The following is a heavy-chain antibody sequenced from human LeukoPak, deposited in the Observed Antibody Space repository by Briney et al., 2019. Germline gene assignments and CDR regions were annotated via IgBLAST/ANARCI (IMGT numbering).Heavy chain of an antibody. CDR1: GFTFSSYA. CDR2: ISYDGSNK. D-gene: IGHD5-18*01. J-gene: IGHJ4*02. V-gene: IGHV3-30-3*01. CDR3: ARGDGSYGFGY. Sequence: SGGSLRLSCAASGFTFSSYAMHWVRQAPGKGLEWVAVISYDGSNKYYADSVKGRFTISRDNSKNTLYLQMNSLRAEDTAVYYCARGDGSYGFGYWGQGTLVTVSS.